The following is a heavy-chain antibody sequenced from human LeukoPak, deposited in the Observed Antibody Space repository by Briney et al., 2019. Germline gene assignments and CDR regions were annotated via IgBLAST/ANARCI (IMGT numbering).Heavy chain of an antibody. D-gene: IGHD6-19*01. CDR1: GFTFSSYA. J-gene: IGHJ4*02. Sequence: AGGSLRLSCAASGFTFSSYAMSWVRHAPGKGLEWVSAISGSGRSTYYADSVKGRFTISRETSKTTLYLQMNSLSAEDTAVYYCAKDRYSSGWYDFDYWGQGTLVTVSS. CDR2: ISGSGRST. CDR3: AKDRYSSGWYDFDY. V-gene: IGHV3-23*01.